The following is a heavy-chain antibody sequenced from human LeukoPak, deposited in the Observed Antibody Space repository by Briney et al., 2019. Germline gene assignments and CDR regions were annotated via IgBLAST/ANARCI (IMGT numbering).Heavy chain of an antibody. CDR1: GGSMNNYY. J-gene: IGHJ4*02. V-gene: IGHV4-4*07. D-gene: IGHD1-14*01. CDR3: ARRTDY. CDR2: IYSSGST. Sequence: SETLSLTCTVSGGSMNNYYWNWIRQPAGKGLEWIGHIYSSGSTNYNPSLKSRVTMSIDTSKNQFFLKLSSATAADTAVCYCARRTDYWGQGTLVTVSS.